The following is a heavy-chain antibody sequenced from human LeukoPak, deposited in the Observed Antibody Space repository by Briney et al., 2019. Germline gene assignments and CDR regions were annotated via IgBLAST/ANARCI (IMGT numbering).Heavy chain of an antibody. Sequence: GGSLRLSCVASGFTFSRYWTSWARQAPGKGLQWVANIKEGGSEKYYVDSVKGRFTISRDNAKNSLYLHMISLRAEDTAVYYCARTGDSHYWGQGTLVTVSS. J-gene: IGHJ4*02. D-gene: IGHD7-27*01. CDR3: ARTGDSHY. CDR2: IKEGGSEK. V-gene: IGHV3-7*03. CDR1: GFTFSRYW.